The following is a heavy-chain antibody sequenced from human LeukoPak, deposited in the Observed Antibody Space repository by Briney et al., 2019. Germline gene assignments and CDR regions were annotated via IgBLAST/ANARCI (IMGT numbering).Heavy chain of an antibody. Sequence: GASVKVSCKASGYTFTNYGFSRVRQAPGQGLEWMGWISAYNGNTNYAQKLQGRVGMTTDTSTSTAYMELRSLRSDDTAVYYCARASLGGEFDYWGQGTLVTVSS. CDR2: ISAYNGNT. J-gene: IGHJ4*02. CDR3: ARASLGGEFDY. CDR1: GYTFTNYG. D-gene: IGHD7-27*01. V-gene: IGHV1-18*01.